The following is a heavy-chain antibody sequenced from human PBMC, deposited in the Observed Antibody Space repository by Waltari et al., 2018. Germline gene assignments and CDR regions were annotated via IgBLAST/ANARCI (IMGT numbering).Heavy chain of an antibody. CDR1: GFTFSDYA. V-gene: IGHV3-23*01. D-gene: IGHD5-18*01. J-gene: IGHJ4*02. CDR3: AKDRYSYAPRSLDY. Sequence: EVQLLESGGGLVQPGGSLRLSCAASGFTFSDYALAWVRQAPGKGLEWVSTISGSGGSTFYADSVKGRFTISRDKSKNTLYLQMNSLRDEDTAIYYCAKDRYSYAPRSLDYWGQGTLVTVSS. CDR2: ISGSGGST.